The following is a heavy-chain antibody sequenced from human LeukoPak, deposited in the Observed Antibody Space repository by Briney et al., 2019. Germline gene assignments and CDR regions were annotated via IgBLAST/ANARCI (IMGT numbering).Heavy chain of an antibody. D-gene: IGHD3-10*01. CDR1: GYTFTSYG. CDR3: ARVTYYYGSGSGYFDY. Sequence: ASVKVSCKASGYTFTSYGISWVRQAPGQGLEWMGWISAYNGNTNYAQKLQGRVTMTRDTSTSTVYMELSSLRSEDTAVYYCARVTYYYGSGSGYFDYWGQGTLVTVSS. V-gene: IGHV1-18*01. CDR2: ISAYNGNT. J-gene: IGHJ4*02.